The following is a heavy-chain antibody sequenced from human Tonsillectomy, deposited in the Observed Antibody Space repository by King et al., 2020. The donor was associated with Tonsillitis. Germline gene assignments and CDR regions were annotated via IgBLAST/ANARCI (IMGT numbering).Heavy chain of an antibody. D-gene: IGHD2-2*01. V-gene: IGHV1-58*02. CDR1: GFTFTSSA. CDR3: AAPSSTPRRVYYYYGMDV. J-gene: IGHJ6*02. Sequence: QLVESGPEVKKPGTSVKVSCKASGFTFTSSAMQWVRQARGQRLEWIGWIVVGSGNTNYAQKFQERVTITRDMSTSTAYMELSSLRSEDTAVYYCAAPSSTPRRVYYYYGMDVWGQGTTVTVSS. CDR2: IVVGSGNT.